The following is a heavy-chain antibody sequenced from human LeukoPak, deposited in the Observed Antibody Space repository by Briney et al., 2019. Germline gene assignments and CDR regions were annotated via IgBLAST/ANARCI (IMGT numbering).Heavy chain of an antibody. CDR3: ARDRSRYSGSGNGFDY. V-gene: IGHV3-23*01. D-gene: IGHD3-10*01. CDR1: GFTFSSYA. J-gene: IGHJ4*02. CDR2: ISGSGGST. Sequence: GGSLRLSCAASGFTFSSYAMSWVRQAPGKGLEWVSVISGSGGSTYYADSVKGRFSISRDNAKNSLYLQMNSLRAEDTAIYYCARDRSRYSGSGNGFDYWGQGTLVTVSS.